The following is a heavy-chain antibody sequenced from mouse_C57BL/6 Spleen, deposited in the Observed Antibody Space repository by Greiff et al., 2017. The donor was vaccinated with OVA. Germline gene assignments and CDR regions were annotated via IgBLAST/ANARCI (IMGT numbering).Heavy chain of an antibody. CDR2: INPSNGGT. Sequence: QVQLKQPGTELVKPGASVKLSCKASGYTFTSYWMHWVKQRPGQGLEWIGNINPSNGGTTYNEKFKSKATLTVDKSSSTAYMQLSSLTSEDSAVYYCARSALYYDYDGYYFDYWGQGTTLTVSS. V-gene: IGHV1-53*01. CDR3: ARSALYYDYDGYYFDY. CDR1: GYTFTSYW. J-gene: IGHJ2*01. D-gene: IGHD2-4*01.